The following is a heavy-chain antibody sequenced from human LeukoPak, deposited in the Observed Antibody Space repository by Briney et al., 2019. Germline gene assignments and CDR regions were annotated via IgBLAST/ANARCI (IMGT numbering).Heavy chain of an antibody. V-gene: IGHV3-23*01. CDR1: GITLSNYG. CDR2: ICDSGGRT. Sequence: PGGSLRLSCAVSGITLSNYGMSWVRQAPGKGLEWVAGICDSGGRTNYADSVKGRFTISRDNPKNTLYLQMNSLRAEDTAVYFCAKRGVVIRVILVGFHKEANYFDSWGQGALVTVSS. CDR3: AKRGVVIRVILVGFHKEANYFDS. D-gene: IGHD3-22*01. J-gene: IGHJ4*02.